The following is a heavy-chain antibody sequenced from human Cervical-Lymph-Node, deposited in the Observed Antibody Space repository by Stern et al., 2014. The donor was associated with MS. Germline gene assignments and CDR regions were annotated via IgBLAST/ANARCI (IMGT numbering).Heavy chain of an antibody. J-gene: IGHJ4*02. Sequence: QVHLVESGPGLVKPSQTLSLTCTVSGGSVSSGSRYWSWIRQHPGTGLEWIGYISYSGNTYYSPSLQSRLTISMDTSKNQFSLKLRSVTATDTAIYYCARVTEFLRFFYPDYWGQGTLVTVSS. CDR2: ISYSGNT. CDR1: GGSVSSGSRY. D-gene: IGHD3-3*01. V-gene: IGHV4-31*03. CDR3: ARVTEFLRFFYPDY.